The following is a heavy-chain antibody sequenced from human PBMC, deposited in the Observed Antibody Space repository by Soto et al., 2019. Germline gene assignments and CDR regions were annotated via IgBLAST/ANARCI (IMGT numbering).Heavy chain of an antibody. CDR1: DDSINSDKYY. Sequence: QLQLQESGPGLVKPSETLSLTCSVSDDSINSDKYYWGWIRQPPGKGLEWIGSIYYRGNAYYNPSLQNRVTLSLDKSKSQFSLKLNSVTAADSAVYFCARLEGLATISYYFDFWGPGALVTVSS. CDR2: IYYRGNA. D-gene: IGHD3-9*01. V-gene: IGHV4-39*01. CDR3: ARLEGLATISYYFDF. J-gene: IGHJ4*02.